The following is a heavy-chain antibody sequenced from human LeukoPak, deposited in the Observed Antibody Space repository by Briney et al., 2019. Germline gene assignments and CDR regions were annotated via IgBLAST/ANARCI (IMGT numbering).Heavy chain of an antibody. Sequence: ASVKVSCKASGSTFSSYAISWVRQAPGQGLEWMGGIIPIFGTANYAQKFQGRVTITADESTSTAYMELSSLRSEDTAVYYCARSPPQNNKYCSSTSCYILEWFDPWGQGTLVTVSS. CDR1: GSTFSSYA. V-gene: IGHV1-69*01. D-gene: IGHD2-2*02. J-gene: IGHJ5*02. CDR3: ARSPPQNNKYCSSTSCYILEWFDP. CDR2: IIPIFGTA.